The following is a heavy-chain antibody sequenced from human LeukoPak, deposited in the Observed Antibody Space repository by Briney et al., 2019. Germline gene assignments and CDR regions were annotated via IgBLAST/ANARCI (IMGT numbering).Heavy chain of an antibody. J-gene: IGHJ4*02. V-gene: IGHV3-23*01. CDR3: AKDLRCTDGSCKYFES. D-gene: IGHD2-15*01. Sequence: GGSLRLSCAASGFTFGSYAMNWVRQAPGKGLEWVSYIRSSDGHTYYADSVRGRFTISRDNSKNTLYLQMNSLRAEDTALYYCAKDLRCTDGSCKYFESWGQGTLVTVSS. CDR2: IRSSDGHT. CDR1: GFTFGSYA.